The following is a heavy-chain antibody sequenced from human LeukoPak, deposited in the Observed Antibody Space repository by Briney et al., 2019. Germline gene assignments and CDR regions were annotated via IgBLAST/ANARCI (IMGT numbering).Heavy chain of an antibody. Sequence: PSETLSLTCTVSGGSISSYYWSWIRQPPGKGLEWIGYIYYSGSTNYNPSLKSRVIISVDTSKNQFSLKLSSVTAADTAVYYCASTSVTTGPFDYWGQGTLVTVSS. V-gene: IGHV4-59*01. CDR2: IYYSGST. CDR1: GGSISSYY. J-gene: IGHJ4*02. CDR3: ASTSVTTGPFDY. D-gene: IGHD4-17*01.